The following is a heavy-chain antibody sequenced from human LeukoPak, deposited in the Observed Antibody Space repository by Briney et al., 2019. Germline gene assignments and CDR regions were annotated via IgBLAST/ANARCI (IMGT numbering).Heavy chain of an antibody. CDR2: INHSGST. CDR1: GGSFSGYY. D-gene: IGHD5-18*01. CDR3: ARSGYSYGYRVSDY. J-gene: IGHJ4*02. V-gene: IGHV4-34*01. Sequence: KPSETLSLTCAVYGGSFSGYYWSWIPQPPGKGREWIGEINHSGSTNYNPSLKSRVTISVDTSKNQFSLKLSSVTAADTAVYYCARSGYSYGYRVSDYWGQGTLVTVSS.